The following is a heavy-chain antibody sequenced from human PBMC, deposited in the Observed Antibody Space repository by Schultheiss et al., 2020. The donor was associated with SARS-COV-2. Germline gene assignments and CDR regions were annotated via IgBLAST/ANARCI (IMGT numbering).Heavy chain of an antibody. Sequence: GGSLRLSCAASGFTFNTYGMHWVRQAPGKGLEWVALIWYDGSNNYYADSVKGRFTISRDNSKNTLYLQMNSLRAEDTAVYYCARRTSYDSSGYQVDYWGQGTLVTVSS. V-gene: IGHV3-33*01. D-gene: IGHD3-22*01. CDR1: GFTFNTYG. CDR2: IWYDGSNN. CDR3: ARRTSYDSSGYQVDY. J-gene: IGHJ4*02.